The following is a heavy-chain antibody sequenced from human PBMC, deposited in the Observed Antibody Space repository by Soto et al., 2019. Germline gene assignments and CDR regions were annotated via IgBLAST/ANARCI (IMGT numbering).Heavy chain of an antibody. J-gene: IGHJ3*01. D-gene: IGHD3-16*01. CDR2: TFRKGDT. CDR1: GGSVSDKRW. V-gene: IGHV4-4*02. CDR3: ASYVGTGGYGAFDF. Sequence: XETLSLPCALSGGSVSDKRWWTWVRQTPGKGLEWIGETFRKGDTNYNAFLKSRVSISIDKSRNQVSLILTSVTAADTAVYYCASYVGTGGYGAFDFWGQGTVVTVSS.